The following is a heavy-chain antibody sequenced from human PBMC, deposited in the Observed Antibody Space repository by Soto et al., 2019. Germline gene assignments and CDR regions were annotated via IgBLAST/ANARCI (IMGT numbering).Heavy chain of an antibody. D-gene: IGHD1-26*01. Sequence: EVQLLESGGRLVQPGGSLRLSCATSGFSFSSFVMSWVRQAPGKGLEWVSSLSGSDGKTYYADSVKGRFSMSTDTSKSTLYLERNSLRAEDTAVYYCARWSFLDHWGQGTRVTVS. CDR1: GFSFSSFV. CDR3: ARWSFLDH. J-gene: IGHJ4*02. CDR2: LSGSDGKT. V-gene: IGHV3-23*01.